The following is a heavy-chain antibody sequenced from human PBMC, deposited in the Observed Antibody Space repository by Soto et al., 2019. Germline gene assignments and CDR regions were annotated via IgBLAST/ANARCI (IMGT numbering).Heavy chain of an antibody. D-gene: IGHD2-21*01. V-gene: IGHV3-23*01. CDR2: ISCSGGST. J-gene: IGHJ2*01. CDR3: GKDEGKDCGGDCSSEWSWYFDL. CDR1: GFTFSSYA. Sequence: EVQLLESGGGLVQPGGSLRLSCAASGFTFSSYAMSWVRQAPGKGLAWVSAISCSGGSTYYADSVKGRFTISRDNSKNALYLKMNSLRAEDTSVYYCGKDEGKDCGGDCSSEWSWYFDLWGRGTLVTVSS.